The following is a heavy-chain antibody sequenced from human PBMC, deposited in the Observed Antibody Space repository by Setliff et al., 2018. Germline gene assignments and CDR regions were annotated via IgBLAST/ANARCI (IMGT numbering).Heavy chain of an antibody. CDR1: GDSFNNYA. Sequence: SVKVSCKASGDSFNNYAISWVRQAPGQRLEWMGGIIPMFGTPAYAQKFQDRVTITTDESTSTAYMELASLRSEDTAVYYCSRSPAVLGIVYLDPWGQGTLVTVSS. CDR3: SRSPAVLGIVYLDP. CDR2: IIPMFGTP. D-gene: IGHD2-15*01. V-gene: IGHV1-69*05. J-gene: IGHJ5*02.